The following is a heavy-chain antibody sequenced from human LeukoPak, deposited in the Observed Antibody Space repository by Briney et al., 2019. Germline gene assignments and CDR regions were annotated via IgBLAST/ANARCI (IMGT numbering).Heavy chain of an antibody. CDR1: GCTFSSYA. CDR3: AKDQGDIVVVPAAPPEY. V-gene: IGHV3-23*01. J-gene: IGHJ4*02. D-gene: IGHD2-2*01. Sequence: GGSLRLSCAASGCTFSSYAMSWVRQAPGKGLEWVSAISGSGGSTYYADSVKGRFTISRDNSKNTLYLQMNSLRAEDTAVYYCAKDQGDIVVVPAAPPEYWGQGTLVTVSS. CDR2: ISGSGGST.